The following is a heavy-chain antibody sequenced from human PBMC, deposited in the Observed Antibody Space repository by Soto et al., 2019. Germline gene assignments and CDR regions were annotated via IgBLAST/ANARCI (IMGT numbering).Heavy chain of an antibody. Sequence: SVKVSCKASGGTFSSYAISWVRQAPGQGLEWMGGIIPIFGTANYAQKFQGRVTITADESTSTAYMELSSLRSEDTAVYYCAERPCGDILTGYRSYYYYYGMDVWGQGTTVTVSS. D-gene: IGHD3-9*01. CDR1: GGTFSSYA. CDR2: IIPIFGTA. CDR3: AERPCGDILTGYRSYYYYYGMDV. J-gene: IGHJ6*02. V-gene: IGHV1-69*13.